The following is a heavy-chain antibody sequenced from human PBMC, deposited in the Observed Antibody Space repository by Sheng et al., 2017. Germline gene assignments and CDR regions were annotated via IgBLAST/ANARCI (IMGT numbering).Heavy chain of an antibody. J-gene: IGHJ4*02. Sequence: QVQLQESGPGLVKPSQTLSLTCAVSGGSISSGGYSWSWIRQPPGKGLEWIGYIYYSGSTYYNPSLKSRVTISVDTSKNQFSLKLSSVTAADTAVYYCAREGDYYGLPTAWGQGTLVTVSS. CDR1: GGSISSGGYS. D-gene: IGHD3-10*01. V-gene: IGHV4-30-4*07. CDR2: IYYSGST. CDR3: AREGDYYGLPTA.